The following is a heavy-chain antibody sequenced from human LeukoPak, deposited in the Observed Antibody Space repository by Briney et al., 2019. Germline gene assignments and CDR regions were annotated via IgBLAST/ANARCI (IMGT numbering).Heavy chain of an antibody. CDR2: ISGSSSHT. Sequence: GGSLRLSCAASGFTFSIYAMSWVRQAPGKGLEWVSGISGSSSHTLDADSVRGRFIISRDNTRNTLYLHMNNLRVEDTAVYYCAKDAGGTYSQAIDYWGQGTLVTVSS. D-gene: IGHD1-26*01. CDR1: GFTFSIYA. J-gene: IGHJ4*02. CDR3: AKDAGGTYSQAIDY. V-gene: IGHV3-23*01.